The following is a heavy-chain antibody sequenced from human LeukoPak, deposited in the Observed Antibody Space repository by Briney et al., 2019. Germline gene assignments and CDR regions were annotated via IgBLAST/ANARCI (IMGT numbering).Heavy chain of an antibody. CDR1: GYSISSDYY. V-gene: IGHV4-38-2*02. CDR3: ARDRGTAAAGPDFDY. D-gene: IGHD6-13*01. Sequence: PSETLSLTCAVSGYSISSDYYWDWIRQPPGKGLEWIVSIYHSGSTYYNPSLKSRVTISVDTSKNQFSLKLSSVTAADTAVYYCARDRGTAAAGPDFDYWGQGTLVTVSS. J-gene: IGHJ4*02. CDR2: IYHSGST.